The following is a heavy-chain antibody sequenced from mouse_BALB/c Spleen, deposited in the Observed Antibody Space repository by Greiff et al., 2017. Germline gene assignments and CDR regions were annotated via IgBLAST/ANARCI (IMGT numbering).Heavy chain of an antibody. D-gene: IGHD3-1*01. CDR2: VNPYNGGT. J-gene: IGHJ3*01. CDR1: GYTFTDYY. V-gene: IGHV1-19*01. Sequence: VQLQQSGPELVKPGASVKMSCKASGYTFTDYYMDWVKQSHGESFEWIGRVNPYNGGTSYNQKFKGKATLTVDKSSSTAYMELNCLTSEDSAVYDCARPLHSAWFADWGQGTLVTVSA. CDR3: ARPLHSAWFAD.